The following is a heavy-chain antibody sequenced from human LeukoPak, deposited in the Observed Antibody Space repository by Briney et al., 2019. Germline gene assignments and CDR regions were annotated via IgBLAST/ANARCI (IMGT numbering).Heavy chain of an antibody. D-gene: IGHD3-22*01. CDR1: GYTFICFY. Sequence: ASVSVSFKASGYTFICFYIHWVRQAPGQGLEWMGWINSNSGVPNYAQKFQGRVTMTRDTSISTAYIQLSSLRSDDTAVYYCARDPLYSSGPISHDFWGQGTLVTVSS. V-gene: IGHV1-2*02. J-gene: IGHJ4*02. CDR2: INSNSGVP. CDR3: ARDPLYSSGPISHDF.